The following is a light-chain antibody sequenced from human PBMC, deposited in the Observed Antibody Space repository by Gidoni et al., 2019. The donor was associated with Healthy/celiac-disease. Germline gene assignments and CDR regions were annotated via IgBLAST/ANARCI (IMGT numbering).Light chain of an antibody. V-gene: IGKV3-11*01. CDR3: QQRSNWPPGVT. CDR1: QSVSRY. J-gene: IGKJ3*01. Sequence: EIVLTQSPATLSLSPGERATLACRASQSVSRYVAWYQQKPGQAPRLLIYDASNRATGIPARFSGSWSGTDFTLTISSLEPEYFAVYYCQQRSNWPPGVTFGPGTKVDIK. CDR2: DAS.